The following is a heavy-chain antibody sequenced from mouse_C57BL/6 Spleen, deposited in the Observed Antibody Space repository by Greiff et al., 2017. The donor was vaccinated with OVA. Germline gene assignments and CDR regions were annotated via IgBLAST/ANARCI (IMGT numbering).Heavy chain of an antibody. CDR1: GYTFTSYW. D-gene: IGHD2-3*01. CDR3: ARSGYDGYYVWFAY. Sequence: VQLQQPGAELVKPGASVKLSCKASGYTFTSYWMHWVKQRPGQGLEWIGMIHPNSGSTNYNEKFKSKATLTVDKSSSTAYMQLSSLTSEDSAVYYCARSGYDGYYVWFAYWGQGTLVTVSA. CDR2: IHPNSGST. V-gene: IGHV1-64*01. J-gene: IGHJ3*01.